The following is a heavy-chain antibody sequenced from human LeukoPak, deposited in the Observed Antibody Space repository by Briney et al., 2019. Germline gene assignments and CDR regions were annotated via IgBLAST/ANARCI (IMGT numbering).Heavy chain of an antibody. CDR3: ATVRYDSRGYHFVY. CDR2: ISGGAINT. Sequence: GGSLRLSCAASGFTLSSYAMSWVPQAPGKGLEWVSIISGGAINTYYTDSVRGRFTISRDNSKNTLYLEMNSLRAGDTAIYYCATVRYDSRGYHFVYWGQGTLVTVSS. CDR1: GFTLSSYA. J-gene: IGHJ4*02. V-gene: IGHV3-23*01. D-gene: IGHD3-22*01.